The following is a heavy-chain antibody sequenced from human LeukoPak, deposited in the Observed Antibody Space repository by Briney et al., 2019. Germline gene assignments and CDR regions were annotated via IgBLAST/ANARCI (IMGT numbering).Heavy chain of an antibody. D-gene: IGHD6-13*01. V-gene: IGHV1-3*01. J-gene: IGHJ5*02. Sequence: KFQGRVTITRDTSASTAYMELSSLRSEDTAVYYCATSWYDWFDPWGQGTLVTVSS. CDR3: ATSWYDWFDP.